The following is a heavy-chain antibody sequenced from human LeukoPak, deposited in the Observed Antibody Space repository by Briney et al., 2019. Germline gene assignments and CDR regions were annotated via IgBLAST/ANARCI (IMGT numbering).Heavy chain of an antibody. CDR3: AKDTFRSDNSVPFTPPFEY. D-gene: IGHD4-23*01. CDR2: ISGRGVYT. J-gene: IGHJ4*02. Sequence: PGRSLRLSCAASGFSFSTYAMSWVRQAPGKGLEWVAGISGRGVYTYYAGSVSVQGRFSISRDNSQNTLYLQINSLRAEDTAVYYCAKDTFRSDNSVPFTPPFEYWGQGTLVTVSS. V-gene: IGHV3-23*01. CDR1: GFSFSTYA.